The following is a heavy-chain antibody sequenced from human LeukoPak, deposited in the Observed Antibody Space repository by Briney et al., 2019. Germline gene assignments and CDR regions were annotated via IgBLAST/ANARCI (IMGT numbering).Heavy chain of an antibody. CDR1: GFTFSSYG. Sequence: GGSLRLSCAASGFTFSSYGMYWVRQAPGKGLEWLAVISSDGSNKYYADSVKGRFTISRDNSKNTLYLQMNSLRAEDTGVYYCAKDAIAGAGHNYYGMDVWGQGTTVSVSS. CDR2: ISSDGSNK. V-gene: IGHV3-30*18. CDR3: AKDAIAGAGHNYYGMDV. J-gene: IGHJ6*02. D-gene: IGHD6-19*01.